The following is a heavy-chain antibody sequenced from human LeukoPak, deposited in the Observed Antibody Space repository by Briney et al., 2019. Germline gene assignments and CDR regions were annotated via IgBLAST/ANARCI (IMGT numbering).Heavy chain of an antibody. D-gene: IGHD4-17*01. J-gene: IGHJ6*03. CDR1: GGSISSSSYY. Sequence: SETLSLTCTVSGGSISSSSYYWGWIRQPPGKGLEWIGSMSYSGSTYYNPSLKSRVTISVDTSKNQFSLKLSSVTAADTAVYYCARRRGTVTTTYYYYYMDVWGKGTTVTISS. CDR2: MSYSGST. V-gene: IGHV4-39*01. CDR3: ARRRGTVTTTYYYYYMDV.